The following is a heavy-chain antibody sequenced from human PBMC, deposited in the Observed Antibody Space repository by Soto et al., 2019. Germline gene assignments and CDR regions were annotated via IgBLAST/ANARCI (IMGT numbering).Heavy chain of an antibody. D-gene: IGHD2-2*01. Sequence: ASVKVSCKASGGTFSSYAISWVRQAPGQGLEWMGGIIPIFGTANYAQKFQGRVTITADESTSTAYMELSSLRSEDTAVYYCGSGASYCSSPRCYGWALRGAWSAPWGQGTLVTVSS. V-gene: IGHV1-69*13. CDR2: IIPIFGTA. J-gene: IGHJ5*02. CDR1: GGTFSSYA. CDR3: GSGASYCSSPRCYGWALRGAWSAP.